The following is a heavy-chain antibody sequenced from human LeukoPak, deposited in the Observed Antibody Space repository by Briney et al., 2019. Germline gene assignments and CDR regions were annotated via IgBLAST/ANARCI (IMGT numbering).Heavy chain of an antibody. V-gene: IGHV3-7*04. D-gene: IGHD3-22*01. Sequence: PGGSLRLSCEASGFTFGNYWMNWVRQAPGKGLKWVANIKQDGSEKYYVDSVKGRFTISRDNAKNSLFLQMNSLRAEDTAVYYCARATSYYDTSGVGDIWGQGTMVTVSS. CDR1: GFTFGNYW. J-gene: IGHJ3*02. CDR2: IKQDGSEK. CDR3: ARATSYYDTSGVGDI.